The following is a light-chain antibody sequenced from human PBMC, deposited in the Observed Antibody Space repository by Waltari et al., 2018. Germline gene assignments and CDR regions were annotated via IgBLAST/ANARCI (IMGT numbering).Light chain of an antibody. Sequence: EIVLTQSPGTLSLSPGERATLSCRASQSISKYLAWYQQKPGQAPRLLIYHASSRAAGIPDRFSGSGSGTDFSLSISRLEPEDFAVYYCQLYESLPGTFGQGTKVEIK. V-gene: IGKV3-20*01. J-gene: IGKJ1*01. CDR3: QLYESLPGT. CDR2: HAS. CDR1: QSISKY.